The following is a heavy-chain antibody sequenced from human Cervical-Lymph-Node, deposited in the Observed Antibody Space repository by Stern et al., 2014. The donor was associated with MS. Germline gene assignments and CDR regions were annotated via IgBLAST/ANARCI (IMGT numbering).Heavy chain of an antibody. D-gene: IGHD3-10*01. CDR1: GGSLSSSSYY. V-gene: IGHV4-39*01. CDR2: IYYIGST. Sequence: QLQLQESGPGLVKPSETLSLTCAVSGGSLSSSSYYWVWIRQPPGKGLEWIATIYYIGSTYYNPSLQSRVTISVDTSKTQFSLRLPSVTAADTAVYYFASGVRGVTPYFDYWGQGSLVTVSS. CDR3: ASGVRGVTPYFDY. J-gene: IGHJ4*02.